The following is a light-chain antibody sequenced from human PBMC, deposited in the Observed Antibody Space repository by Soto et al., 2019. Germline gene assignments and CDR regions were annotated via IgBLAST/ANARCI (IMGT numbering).Light chain of an antibody. CDR2: EVS. V-gene: IGLV2-14*01. Sequence: QAARTQPASVPGSPGQSITISCTGTSSDVGGYNYVSWYQQHPGKAPKLMIYEVSNRPSGVSNRFSGSKSGNTASLTISGLQAEEEADYYCSSYISSSTHVFGTGPKVTVL. CDR1: SSDVGGYNY. CDR3: SSYISSSTHV. J-gene: IGLJ1*01.